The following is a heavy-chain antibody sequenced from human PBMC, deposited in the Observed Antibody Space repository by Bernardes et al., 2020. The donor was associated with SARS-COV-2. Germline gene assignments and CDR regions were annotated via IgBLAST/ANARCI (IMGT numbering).Heavy chain of an antibody. J-gene: IGHJ4*02. Sequence: SETLSLTCTVSGGSISSCSYYWSWILQPAGKGLEWIGRIYTSGITNYNPSLKSRVTISVDTSKNQFSLKLSSVTAADTAVYYCARDSSSWYGYYFDYWGQGTLVTVSS. CDR1: GGSISSCSYY. CDR3: ARDSSSWYGYYFDY. V-gene: IGHV4-61*02. CDR2: IYTSGIT. D-gene: IGHD6-13*01.